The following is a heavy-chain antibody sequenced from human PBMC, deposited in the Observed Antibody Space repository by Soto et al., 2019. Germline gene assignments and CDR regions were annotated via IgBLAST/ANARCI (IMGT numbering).Heavy chain of an antibody. D-gene: IGHD5-12*01. CDR2: IDYSGST. CDR1: GDSISSSGYY. J-gene: IGHJ4*02. V-gene: IGHV4-39*01. CDR3: ARHVSVSGFESYFDH. Sequence: QLHMQESGPGAVKPSETLSLTCTVSGDSISSSGYYWAWLRQPPGKGLEWIGNIDYSGSTYYNPSLKSRVAFSVDTSKNQFSLKVTSVTAADTAVYYCARHVSVSGFESYFDHWGQGTLVTVSS.